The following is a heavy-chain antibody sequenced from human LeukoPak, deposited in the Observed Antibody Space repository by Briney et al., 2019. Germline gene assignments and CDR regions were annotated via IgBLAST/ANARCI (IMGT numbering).Heavy chain of an antibody. CDR3: ARGSSWSSPGDY. J-gene: IGHJ4*02. V-gene: IGHV4-34*01. D-gene: IGHD6-13*01. CDR2: INHSGST. CDR1: GGSFSGYY. Sequence: SETLSLTCAVYGGSFSGYYWSWIRQPPGKGLEWIGEINHSGSTNYNPSLKSRVTISVDTSKNQFSLKLSSVTAADTAVYYCARGSSWSSPGDYWGQGTLVTVSS.